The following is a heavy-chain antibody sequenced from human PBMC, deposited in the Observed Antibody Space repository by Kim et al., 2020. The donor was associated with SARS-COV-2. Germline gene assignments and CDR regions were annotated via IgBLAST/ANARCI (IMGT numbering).Heavy chain of an antibody. CDR2: INHSGST. CDR3: ARGDMGRYFDWSVYYYYGMDV. J-gene: IGHJ6*02. CDR1: GGSFSGYY. D-gene: IGHD3-9*01. Sequence: SETLSLTCAVYGGSFSGYYWSWIRQPPGKGLEWIGEINHSGSTNYNPSLKSRVTISVDTSKNQFSLKLSSVTAADTAVYYCARGDMGRYFDWSVYYYYGMDVWGQGTTVTVSS. V-gene: IGHV4-34*01.